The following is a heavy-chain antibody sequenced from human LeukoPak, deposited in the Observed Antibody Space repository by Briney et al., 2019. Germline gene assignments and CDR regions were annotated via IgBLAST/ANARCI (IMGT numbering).Heavy chain of an antibody. D-gene: IGHD3-22*01. Sequence: SETLSLTCTVSGGSISSYYWSWIRQPPGKGLEWIGYIYYSGSTNYNPSLKSRVTISVDTSKNQFFLKLSSVTAADTAVYYCARARYDSTYDYWGQGTLVTVSS. CDR2: IYYSGST. CDR3: ARARYDSTYDY. J-gene: IGHJ4*02. V-gene: IGHV4-59*08. CDR1: GGSISSYY.